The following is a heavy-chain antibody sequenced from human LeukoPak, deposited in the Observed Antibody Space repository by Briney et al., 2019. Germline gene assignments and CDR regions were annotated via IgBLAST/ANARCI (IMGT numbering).Heavy chain of an antibody. CDR3: ARGGSSWRRVDY. Sequence: SSETLSLTCTVSGDSISSYYWSWIRQPAGKGLEWIGRIYTSGSTSYNPSLKSRVTMSVDTSKNQFSLKLSSVTAADTAVYYCARGGSSWRRVDYWGQGTLVTVSS. CDR2: IYTSGST. CDR1: GDSISSYY. D-gene: IGHD6-13*01. V-gene: IGHV4-4*07. J-gene: IGHJ4*02.